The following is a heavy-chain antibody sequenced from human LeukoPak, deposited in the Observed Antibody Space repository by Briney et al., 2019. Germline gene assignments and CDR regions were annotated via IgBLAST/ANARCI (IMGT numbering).Heavy chain of an antibody. CDR3: ARVQAAGNHYYYYYMDV. CDR1: GGSISSCY. Sequence: PSETLSLTCTVSGGSISSCYWSWIRQPAGKGLEGIGRIYTSGSTNYNPSLKSRFTMSVDTSKNQFCLKLSSVTAADTAVYYCARVQAAGNHYYYYYMDVWGKGTTVTVSS. D-gene: IGHD6-13*01. V-gene: IGHV4-4*07. CDR2: IYTSGST. J-gene: IGHJ6*03.